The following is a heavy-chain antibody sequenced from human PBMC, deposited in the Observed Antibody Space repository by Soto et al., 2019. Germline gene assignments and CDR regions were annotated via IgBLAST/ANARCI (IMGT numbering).Heavy chain of an antibody. CDR1: GGSISTSRSY. D-gene: IGHD2-21*01. J-gene: IGHJ5*02. Sequence: QLQLLESGPGLVKASETLSLTCSVSGGSISTSRSYWAWIRQPPGKGLEWLANIFYSGSTFYNPSLGSRVSVSVDTSKNGFSLRLRSVTAADTAVYYCARQPTTGDTDLWFDPWGQGTLVTVSS. CDR3: ARQPTTGDTDLWFDP. V-gene: IGHV4-39*01. CDR2: IFYSGST.